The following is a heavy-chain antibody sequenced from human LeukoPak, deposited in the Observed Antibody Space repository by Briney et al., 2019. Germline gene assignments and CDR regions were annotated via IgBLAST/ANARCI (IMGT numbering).Heavy chain of an antibody. J-gene: IGHJ4*02. Sequence: PGGSLRLSCAASGFTFSSNYMSWVRQAPGKGLEWVSVIYSGGSTYYADSVKGRFTISRDNSENTLYLQMNSLRADDTAVYYCAKSDYYGSGSYYKHWGQGTLVTVSS. D-gene: IGHD3-10*01. CDR3: AKSDYYGSGSYYKH. CDR2: IYSGGST. V-gene: IGHV3-53*01. CDR1: GFTFSSNY.